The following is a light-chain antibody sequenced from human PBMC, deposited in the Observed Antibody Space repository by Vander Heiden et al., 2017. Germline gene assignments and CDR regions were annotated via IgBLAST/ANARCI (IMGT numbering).Light chain of an antibody. J-gene: IGKJ3*01. V-gene: IGKV1-8*01. Sequence: AIRMTQSPSSFSASTGDRVTITCRASQGISSYLAWHQQKPGKAPKLLIYAASTLQSGVPSRFSGSGSGTDSTLTISCLQSEDFATYYCQQYYSYSGTFGPGTKVDIK. CDR1: QGISSY. CDR2: AAS. CDR3: QQYYSYSGT.